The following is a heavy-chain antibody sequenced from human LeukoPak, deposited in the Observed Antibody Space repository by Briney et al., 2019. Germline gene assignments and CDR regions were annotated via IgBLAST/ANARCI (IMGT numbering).Heavy chain of an antibody. CDR1: GYTFSSYD. CDR2: MNPNSGNT. CDR3: ARGPRGSGWAHDAFDI. V-gene: IGHV1-8*01. Sequence: ASVKVSCKTSGYTFSSYDINWVRQASGQGLERMGWMNPNSGNTGYAEKFQGRVTMTRDTSINTAYMDLSSLESDDTAVSYCARGPRGSGWAHDAFDIWGQGTMVTVSS. J-gene: IGHJ3*02. D-gene: IGHD6-19*01.